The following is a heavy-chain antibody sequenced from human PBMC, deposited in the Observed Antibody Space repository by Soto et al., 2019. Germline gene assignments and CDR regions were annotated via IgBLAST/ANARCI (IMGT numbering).Heavy chain of an antibody. Sequence: SETLSLTCAVYGGSFSGYYWSWIRQPPGKGLEWIGEINHSGSTNYNPSLKSRVTISVDTSKNQFSLKLSSVTAADTAVYYCASSITIFGVVTMRDYYYMDVWGKGTTVTVSS. CDR2: INHSGST. V-gene: IGHV4-34*01. D-gene: IGHD3-3*01. CDR3: ASSITIFGVVTMRDYYYMDV. J-gene: IGHJ6*03. CDR1: GGSFSGYY.